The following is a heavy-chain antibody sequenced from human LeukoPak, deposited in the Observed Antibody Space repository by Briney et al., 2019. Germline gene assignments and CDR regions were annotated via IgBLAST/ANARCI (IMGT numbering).Heavy chain of an antibody. Sequence: GGSLRLSCAASGSTFSSYSMNWVRQAPGKGLEWVSSISSSSSYIYYADSVKGRFTISRDNAKNSLYLQMNSLRAEDTAVYYCARPQEGDYFDYWGQGTLVTVSS. CDR3: ARPQEGDYFDY. CDR1: GSTFSSYS. V-gene: IGHV3-21*01. J-gene: IGHJ4*02. CDR2: ISSSSSYI. D-gene: IGHD3-16*01.